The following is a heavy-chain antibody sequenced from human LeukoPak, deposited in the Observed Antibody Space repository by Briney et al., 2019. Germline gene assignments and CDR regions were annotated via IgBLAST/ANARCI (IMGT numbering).Heavy chain of an antibody. CDR3: ARAVTFGSGWTNYYFDY. J-gene: IGHJ4*02. D-gene: IGHD6-19*01. CDR2: IYHSGST. CDR1: GGSITSFH. Sequence: PSETLTLPCTVSGGSITSFHWRWLRQPPGKGLEWIGYIYHSGSTSYNPSLKSRVTISVDTSKNQFSLKLSSVTAADTAVYYCARAVTFGSGWTNYYFDYWGQGTLVTVSS. V-gene: IGHV4-59*01.